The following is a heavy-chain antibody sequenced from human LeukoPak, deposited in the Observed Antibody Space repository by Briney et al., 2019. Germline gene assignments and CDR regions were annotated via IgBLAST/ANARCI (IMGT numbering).Heavy chain of an antibody. V-gene: IGHV3-23*01. Sequence: RSGGSLRLSCAASGFTFSSYAMNWVRQAPGKGLEWVSSISHSGDTSDYADSVKGRFTISRDNSKNTLYLQMNSLSAEDTAMYYCRRQFLVGVSWGPGTLVTVSS. D-gene: IGHD5/OR15-5a*01. CDR1: GFTFSSYA. CDR2: ISHSGDTS. J-gene: IGHJ5*02. CDR3: RRQFLVGVS.